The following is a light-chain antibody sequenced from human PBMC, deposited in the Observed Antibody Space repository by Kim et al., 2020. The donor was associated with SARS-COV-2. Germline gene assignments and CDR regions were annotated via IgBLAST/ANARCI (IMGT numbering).Light chain of an antibody. J-gene: IGKJ2*01. V-gene: IGKV1-27*01. CDR1: ESITYH. CDR3: QKYDGAPYT. CDR2: AAS. Sequence: DIQMTQSPSSLSASVGDRVTIACRASESITYHLAWFQQKPGRPPHLLIYAASALDSGVPSRFSGSGSGTDFTLTITSLQAEDAATYCCQKYDGAPYTFGQGTKLEI.